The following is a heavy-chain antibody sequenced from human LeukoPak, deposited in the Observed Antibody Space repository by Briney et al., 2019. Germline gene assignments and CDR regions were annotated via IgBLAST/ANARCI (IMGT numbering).Heavy chain of an antibody. Sequence: GASVKVSCKASGYTFTSYDINWVRQATGQGLEWMGWMNPNSGNTGYAQKFQGRVTMTRNTSINTAYMELSSLRSEDTAVYYCARASNRYSSGWYWFDPWGQGTLVTVSS. J-gene: IGHJ5*02. CDR2: MNPNSGNT. V-gene: IGHV1-8*01. CDR1: GYTFTSYD. D-gene: IGHD6-19*01. CDR3: ARASNRYSSGWYWFDP.